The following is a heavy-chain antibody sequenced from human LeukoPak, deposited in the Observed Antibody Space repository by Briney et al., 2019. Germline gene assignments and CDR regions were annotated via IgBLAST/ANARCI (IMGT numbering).Heavy chain of an antibody. V-gene: IGHV3-48*01. D-gene: IGHD3-10*01. Sequence: GGSLRLSCAASGFTFSSYTMNWVRQAPGKGLEWVSYISSSSSTIYYADSVKGRFTISRDNAKNSLYLQMSSLRAEDTAVYYCARDQGSGAYDYWGQGTLVTVSS. CDR2: ISSSSSTI. CDR1: GFTFSSYT. J-gene: IGHJ4*02. CDR3: ARDQGSGAYDY.